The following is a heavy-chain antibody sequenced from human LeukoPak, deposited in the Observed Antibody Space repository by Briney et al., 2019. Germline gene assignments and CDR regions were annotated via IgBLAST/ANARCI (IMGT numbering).Heavy chain of an antibody. Sequence: PSETLSLTCSVSGRSISSSTYYWGWIRQPPGKGLEWIGNIYNSGSTYYNPSLKSRVTISVDTSKNQFSLKLSSVTAADTAVYYCARQAYSSNLGWFDPWGQGTLVTVSS. CDR3: ARQAYSSNLGWFDP. D-gene: IGHD6-13*01. CDR1: GRSISSSTYY. V-gene: IGHV4-39*01. J-gene: IGHJ5*02. CDR2: IYNSGST.